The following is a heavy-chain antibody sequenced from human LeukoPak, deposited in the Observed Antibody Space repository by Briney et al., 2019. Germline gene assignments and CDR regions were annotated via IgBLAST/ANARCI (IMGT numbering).Heavy chain of an antibody. J-gene: IGHJ6*03. CDR3: AKDGPPHYYYYYMDV. CDR1: GFTFSSYA. V-gene: IGHV3-23*01. Sequence: GGSLRLSCAASGFTFSSYAMSWVRQVPGKGLEWVSAISGSAGSTYYADSVKGRFTISRDNSKNTLYLQMNSLRAEDTAVYYCAKDGPPHYYYYYMDVWGKGTTVTVSS. CDR2: ISGSAGST.